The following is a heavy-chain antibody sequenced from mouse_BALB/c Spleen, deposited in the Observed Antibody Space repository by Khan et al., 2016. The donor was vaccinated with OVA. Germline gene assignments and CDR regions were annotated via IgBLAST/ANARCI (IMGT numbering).Heavy chain of an antibody. J-gene: IGHJ4*01. CDR2: INTHSGVP. V-gene: IGHV9-4*02. D-gene: IGHD2-14*01. Sequence: QIQLVQSGPELKKPGETVRISCKASGYTFTTAGIQWVQKMPGKGLKWIGWINTHSGVPKYAEDFKGRFAFSLEISVNTAYLQITNLKNEDTATYCCARGGAAYYRNDGGAMEYWGQGNLVTVS. CDR1: GYTFTTAG. CDR3: ARGGAAYYRNDGGAMEY.